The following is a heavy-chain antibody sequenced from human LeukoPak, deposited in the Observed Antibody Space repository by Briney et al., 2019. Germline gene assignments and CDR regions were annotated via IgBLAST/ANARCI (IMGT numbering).Heavy chain of an antibody. V-gene: IGHV4-59*01. D-gene: IGHD3-9*01. Sequence: SETLSLTCTVSGGSISSYYWSWIRQPPGKGLEWIGYIYYSGSTNYNPSLKSRVTLSVDRSKNQFSLKLNSVTAADTAVYYCARGVDYDNNYFQYGMDVWGRGTTVTVSS. CDR3: ARGVDYDNNYFQYGMDV. CDR1: GGSISSYY. CDR2: IYYSGST. J-gene: IGHJ6*02.